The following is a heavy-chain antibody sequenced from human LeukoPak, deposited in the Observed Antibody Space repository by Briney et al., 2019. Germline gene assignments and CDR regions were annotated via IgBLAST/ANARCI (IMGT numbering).Heavy chain of an antibody. CDR3: ARGASPKDAVFFDY. CDR1: GVSITSGSYY. V-gene: IGHV4-61*02. D-gene: IGHD3-16*01. Sequence: PSDTLSLTCSVSGVSITSGSYYWGWIRQSAGKGVEWIGRVHSSGDIYHNAAFRSRAAVSGDASKNQFSLQLNSVTAADTAVYYCARGASPKDAVFFDYWGQGALITVSS. J-gene: IGHJ4*02. CDR2: VHSSGDI.